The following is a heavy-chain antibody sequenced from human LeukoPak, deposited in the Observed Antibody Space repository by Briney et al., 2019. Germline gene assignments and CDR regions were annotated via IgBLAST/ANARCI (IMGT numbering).Heavy chain of an antibody. CDR1: GYTFTSYY. V-gene: IGHV1-46*01. CDR2: INPSGGST. Sequence: GASVKVSCKASGYTFTSYYMHWVRQAPGQGLEWMGIINPSGGSTNYAQKLQGRVTMTTDTSTSTAYMELRSLRSDDTAVYYCARGGNPTKNWFDPWGQGTLVTVSS. J-gene: IGHJ5*02. CDR3: ARGGNPTKNWFDP. D-gene: IGHD3-10*01.